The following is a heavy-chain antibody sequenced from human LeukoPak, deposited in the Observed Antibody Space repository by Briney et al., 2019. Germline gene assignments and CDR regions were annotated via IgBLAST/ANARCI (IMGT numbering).Heavy chain of an antibody. J-gene: IGHJ4*02. V-gene: IGHV1-18*01. CDR3: ARGGPYCSSTSCYGPSFDY. CDR2: ISAYNGNT. D-gene: IGHD2-2*01. Sequence: ASVKVSCKASGYTFTSYGISWVRQAPGQGLEWMGWISAYNGNTNYAQKLQGRVTMTTDTSTSTAYMELRSLRSDDTAVYYCARGGPYCSSTSCYGPSFDYWGQGTLVTVSS. CDR1: GYTFTSYG.